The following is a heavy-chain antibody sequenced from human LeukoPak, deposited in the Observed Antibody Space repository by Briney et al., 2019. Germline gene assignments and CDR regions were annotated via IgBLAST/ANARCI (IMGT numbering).Heavy chain of an antibody. CDR2: LASGASP. J-gene: IGHJ4*02. D-gene: IGHD2-2*01. CDR1: GFTFSTYA. Sequence: GGSLRLSCAASGFTFSTYAMSWVRQAPGKGLEWVSALASGASPSYADSVKGRFTISRDNSKSTLYLQLNSLTAEDTAVYYCARQLGYCSSGNCYFDSWGQGTLVTVSS. CDR3: ARQLGYCSSGNCYFDS. V-gene: IGHV3-23*01.